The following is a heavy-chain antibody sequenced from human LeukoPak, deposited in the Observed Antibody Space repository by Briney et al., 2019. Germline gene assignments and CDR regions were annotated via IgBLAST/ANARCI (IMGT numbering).Heavy chain of an antibody. J-gene: IGHJ5*02. CDR1: GYSFTNYW. Sequence: GESLKISCKASGYSFTNYWIGWVRQMPGKGLECMGIIYPGDSDTRYSPSFQGQVTISADKSISTAYLQWSSLKASDTAMYYCARLTFNYYGSGSYYQFDPWGQGTLVTVSS. CDR3: ARLTFNYYGSGSYYQFDP. D-gene: IGHD3-10*01. CDR2: IYPGDSDT. V-gene: IGHV5-51*01.